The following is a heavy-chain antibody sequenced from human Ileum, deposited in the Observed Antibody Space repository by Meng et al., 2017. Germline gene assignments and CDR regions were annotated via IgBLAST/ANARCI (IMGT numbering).Heavy chain of an antibody. J-gene: IGHJ4*02. CDR3: AQGRGIYGAFDY. Sequence: QVQLVQSGAEVKKPGASVKVSCKTSGFTFTDHPIHWVRQAPGQGPEWMGRSSPNIADTDYAPRFRGRVTMTRDTSITTAYMELRSLRSDDTAIYYCAQGRGIYGAFDYWGQGTLVTVSS. CDR2: SSPNIADT. V-gene: IGHV1-2*06. CDR1: GFTFTDHP. D-gene: IGHD4-17*01.